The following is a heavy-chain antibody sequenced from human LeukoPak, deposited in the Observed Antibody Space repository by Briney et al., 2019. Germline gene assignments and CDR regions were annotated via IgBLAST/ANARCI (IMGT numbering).Heavy chain of an antibody. D-gene: IGHD3-22*01. CDR3: VYSSGYYYYFDY. V-gene: IGHV4-59*08. J-gene: IGHJ4*02. Sequence: SETLSLTCTVSGASISGYYWSWIRQPPGKGLEWIGYIDYSGSTNYNPSLKSRVTISVDTSKNQFSLKLSSVTAADTAVYYCVYSSGYYYYFDYWGQGTLVTVSS. CDR2: IDYSGST. CDR1: GASISGYY.